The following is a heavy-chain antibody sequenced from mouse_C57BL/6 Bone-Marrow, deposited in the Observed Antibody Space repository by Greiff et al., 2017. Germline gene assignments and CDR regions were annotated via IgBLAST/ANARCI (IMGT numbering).Heavy chain of an antibody. CDR2: IDPSSGNT. J-gene: IGHJ2*01. CDR3: ERTTAVHFDY. Sequence: VKLMEPGAELARPGASVKMSCKASGYTFTSYTMHWVKQRPGQGLEWIGDIDPSSGNTKYNQKFKNKATLTADKSSSTAYMQLSSLTSEDSAVYCCERTTAVHFDYWGEGTALTVSS. V-gene: IGHV1-4*01. CDR1: GYTFTSYT. D-gene: IGHD2-13*01.